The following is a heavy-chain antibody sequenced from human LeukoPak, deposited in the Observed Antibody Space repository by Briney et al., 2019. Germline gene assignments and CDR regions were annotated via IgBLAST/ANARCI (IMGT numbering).Heavy chain of an antibody. CDR3: ARRGSRSSGWLFDY. D-gene: IGHD6-25*01. V-gene: IGHV5-51*01. CDR2: IYPGDTII. CDR1: GYSFSTSW. Sequence: GESLQISCEGSGYSFSTSWIAWVRQMPGKGLEWMGMIYPGDTIIKYSPSFQGPVTMSADKSISTAYLQWSGLKASDTAIYYCARRGSRSSGWLFDYWGQGTLVTVSS. J-gene: IGHJ4*02.